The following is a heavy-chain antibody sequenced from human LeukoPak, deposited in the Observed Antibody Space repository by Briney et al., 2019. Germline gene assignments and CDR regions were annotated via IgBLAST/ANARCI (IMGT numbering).Heavy chain of an antibody. CDR3: AKERNWGALAY. J-gene: IGHJ4*02. Sequence: GGSLRLSCAASGFTFSSYGMHWVRQAPGKGLEWVAVISYDGRNKYYADSVKGRFTISRDNSKNTLYVQMNSLRAEDTAVYYCAKERNWGALAYWGQGTLVTVSS. CDR2: ISYDGRNK. D-gene: IGHD7-27*01. CDR1: GFTFSSYG. V-gene: IGHV3-33*05.